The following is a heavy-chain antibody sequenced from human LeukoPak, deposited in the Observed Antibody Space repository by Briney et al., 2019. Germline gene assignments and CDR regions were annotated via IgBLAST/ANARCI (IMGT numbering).Heavy chain of an antibody. CDR2: INHSGST. J-gene: IGHJ4*02. CDR3: ARRTRTYSSSWYFLV. CDR1: GGSFSGYY. Sequence: SETLSLTCAVYGGSFSGYYWSWIHQPPGKGLEWIGEINHSGSTNYNPSLKSRVTISVDTSKNQFSLKLSSVTAADTAVYYCARRTRTYSSSWYFLVWGQGTLVTVSS. V-gene: IGHV4-34*01. D-gene: IGHD6-13*01.